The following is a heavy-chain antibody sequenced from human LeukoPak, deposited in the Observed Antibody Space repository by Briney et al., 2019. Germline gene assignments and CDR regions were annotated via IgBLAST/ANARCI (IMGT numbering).Heavy chain of an antibody. V-gene: IGHV3-7*01. CDR1: GFTFSSYW. J-gene: IGHJ4*02. CDR2: IKQDGSEK. CDR3: VRYGVSQWLVTEVGRSFTT. D-gene: IGHD6-19*01. Sequence: GGSLRLSCAASGFTFSSYWMSWVRQAPGKGLEWVANIKQDGSEKYYVDSVKGRFTISRDNAKNSLYLQMNSLKAEDTAVYSWVRYGVSQWLVTEVGRSFTTGGQGPRFTVSS.